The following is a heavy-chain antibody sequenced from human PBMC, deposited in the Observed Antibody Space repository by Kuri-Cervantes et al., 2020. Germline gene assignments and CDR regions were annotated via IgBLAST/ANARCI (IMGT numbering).Heavy chain of an antibody. J-gene: IGHJ6*02. V-gene: IGHV3-7*03. CDR2: IKQDGSER. CDR1: GFTFSSYW. CDR3: ARDAGATGYYYYGMDV. D-gene: IGHD1-26*01. Sequence: GESLKISCAASGFTFSSYWMNWVRQAPGKGLEWVANIKQDGSERYYVDSVKGRFTISRDNAENSLYLQMNSLRAEDTAVYYCARDAGATGYYYYGMDVWGQGTTVTVSS.